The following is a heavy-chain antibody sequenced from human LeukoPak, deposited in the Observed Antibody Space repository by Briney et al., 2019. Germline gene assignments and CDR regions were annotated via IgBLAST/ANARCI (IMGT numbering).Heavy chain of an antibody. V-gene: IGHV3-48*01. CDR2: ISGSSSAI. CDR1: GFTFSTYG. D-gene: IGHD5-12*01. J-gene: IGHJ4*02. Sequence: PGGSLRLSCAASGFTFSTYGMSWVRQAPGKGLEWLSYISGSSSAINYADSVKGRFTISRDNVKNSLFLQMNSLRAEDTAVYYCATYSGYDRIFDYWGQGTLVTVSS. CDR3: ATYSGYDRIFDY.